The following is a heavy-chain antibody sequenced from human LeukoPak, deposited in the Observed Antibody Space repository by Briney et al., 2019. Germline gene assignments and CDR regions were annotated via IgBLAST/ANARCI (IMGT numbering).Heavy chain of an antibody. CDR1: GFAFNIYE. D-gene: IGHD1-14*01. CDR3: AGSRYPEPQDLDY. V-gene: IGHV3-48*03. CDR2: ISADRNVI. Sequence: QPGGSLRLSCAASGFAFNIYEMNWVRQAPGKGLEWISYISADRNVIYYADSVKGRFIISRDNAKNSLYLQMNSLRAEDTAVYYCAGSRYPEPQDLDYWGQGTLVSVSS. J-gene: IGHJ4*02.